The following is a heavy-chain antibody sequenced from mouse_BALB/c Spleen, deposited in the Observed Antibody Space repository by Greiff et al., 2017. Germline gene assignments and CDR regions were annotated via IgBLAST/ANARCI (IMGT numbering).Heavy chain of an antibody. J-gene: IGHJ4*01. CDR3: ARRLDSSGFYAMDY. Sequence: EVMLVESGGGLVKLGGSLKLSCAASGFTFSSYYMSWVRQTPEKRLELVAAINSNGGSTYYPDTVKGRFTISRDNAKNTLYLQMSSLKSEDTALYYCARRLDSSGFYAMDYWGQGTSVTVSS. V-gene: IGHV5-6-2*01. CDR1: GFTFSSYY. D-gene: IGHD3-2*01. CDR2: INSNGGST.